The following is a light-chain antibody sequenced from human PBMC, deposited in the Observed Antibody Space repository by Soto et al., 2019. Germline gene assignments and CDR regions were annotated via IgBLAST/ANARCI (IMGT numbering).Light chain of an antibody. CDR3: SSYAGSSNV. CDR2: EVS. CDR1: SSDVGGYNY. J-gene: IGLJ1*01. V-gene: IGLV2-14*01. Sequence: QSALTQPAFVSGSPGQSITISCTGTSSDVGGYNYVSWYQHPPGKAPKLMISEVSNRPSGVSNRFSGSKSGNTASLTISGLQAEDEADYYCSSYAGSSNVFGTGTKLTVL.